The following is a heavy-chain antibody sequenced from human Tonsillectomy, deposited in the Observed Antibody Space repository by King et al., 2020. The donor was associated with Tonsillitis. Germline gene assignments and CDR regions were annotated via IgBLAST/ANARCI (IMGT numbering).Heavy chain of an antibody. CDR2: ISWDGGST. CDR3: AKDMGIAVAVHLGGAFDI. V-gene: IGHV3-43*01. J-gene: IGHJ3*02. D-gene: IGHD6-19*01. Sequence: VQLVESGGVVVQPGGSLRLSCAASGFTFDDYTMHWVRQVPGKGLEWVSLISWDGGSTYYAGSVMGRFTISRDNSKNSLYLQMNSLRTEDTALYYCAKDMGIAVAVHLGGAFDIWGQGTMVTVSS. CDR1: GFTFDDYT.